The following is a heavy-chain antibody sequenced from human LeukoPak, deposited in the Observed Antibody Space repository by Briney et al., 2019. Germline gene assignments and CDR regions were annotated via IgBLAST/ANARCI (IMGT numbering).Heavy chain of an antibody. Sequence: SGGSLRLSCAASGYTFTSYAMHWVRQAPGQRLEWMGWINAGNGNTKYSQKFQGRVTITRDTSASTAYMELSSLRSEDTAVYYCARYGLEMFYYYGMDVWGQGTTVTVSS. V-gene: IGHV1-3*01. CDR3: ARYGLEMFYYYGMDV. J-gene: IGHJ6*02. CDR2: INAGNGNT. D-gene: IGHD3-10*02. CDR1: GYTFTSYA.